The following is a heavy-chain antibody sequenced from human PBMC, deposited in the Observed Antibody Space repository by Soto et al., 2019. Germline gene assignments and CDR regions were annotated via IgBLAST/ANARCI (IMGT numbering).Heavy chain of an antibody. CDR1: GFTFSSYA. Sequence: QVQLVESGGGVVQPGRSLRLSCAASGFTFSSYAMHWVRQAPGKGLEWVAVISYDGSNKYYADSVKGRFTISRDNSKNTLYLQMNSLRAEDTAVYYCARYIVVVTATYAFDLWGQGTMVTVSS. CDR3: ARYIVVVTATYAFDL. CDR2: ISYDGSNK. D-gene: IGHD2-21*02. V-gene: IGHV3-30-3*01. J-gene: IGHJ3*01.